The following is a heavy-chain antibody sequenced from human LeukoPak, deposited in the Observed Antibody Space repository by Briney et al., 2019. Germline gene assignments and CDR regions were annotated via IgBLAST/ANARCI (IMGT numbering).Heavy chain of an antibody. V-gene: IGHV1-18*01. CDR3: ARVEIWCSITSCEYYFDY. CDR2: ISAYNGNT. CDR1: GYTFTSYV. J-gene: IGHJ4*02. Sequence: ASVKVSCKASGYTFTSYVISWVRQAPGQGLEWMGWISAYNGNTNYAQKLQGRVTMTTDTSTSTAYMELRSLRSDDTAVYYCARVEIWCSITSCEYYFDYWGQGTLVTVSS. D-gene: IGHD2-2*01.